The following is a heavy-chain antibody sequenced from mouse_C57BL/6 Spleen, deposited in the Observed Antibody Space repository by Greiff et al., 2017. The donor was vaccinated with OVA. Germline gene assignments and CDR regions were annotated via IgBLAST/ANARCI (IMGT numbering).Heavy chain of an antibody. CDR2: IYPGDGDT. CDR3: AREGYYGSRGICDY. CDR1: GYAFSSSW. D-gene: IGHD1-1*01. V-gene: IGHV1-82*01. J-gene: IGHJ2*01. Sequence: QVQLQQSGPELVKPGASVQISCKASGYAFSSSWMNWVKQRPGKGLEWIGRIYPGDGDTNYNGKFKGKATLTADKSSSTAYMQLSSLTSEDSAVYFCAREGYYGSRGICDYWGKGTTLTVSS.